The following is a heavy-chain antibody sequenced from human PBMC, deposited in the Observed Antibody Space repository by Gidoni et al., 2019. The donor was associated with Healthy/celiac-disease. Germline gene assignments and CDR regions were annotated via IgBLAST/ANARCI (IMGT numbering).Heavy chain of an antibody. D-gene: IGHD2-21*02. Sequence: QVQLVEFGGGVVQPGRSLRLSCAASGFTFSSYAMHWVRQAPGKGLEWVAVISYDGSNKYYADSVKGRFTISRDNSKNTLYLQMNSLRAEDTAVYYCVTCGGDCYYFDYWGQGTLVTVSS. CDR1: GFTFSSYA. CDR2: ISYDGSNK. J-gene: IGHJ4*02. CDR3: VTCGGDCYYFDY. V-gene: IGHV3-30*01.